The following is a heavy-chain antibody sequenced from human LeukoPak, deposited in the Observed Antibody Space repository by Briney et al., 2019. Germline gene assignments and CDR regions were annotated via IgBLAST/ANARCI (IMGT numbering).Heavy chain of an antibody. CDR1: GYTFTSYY. J-gene: IGHJ4*02. CDR3: ARRASGVGFDY. D-gene: IGHD3-10*01. Sequence: ASVKVSCKASGYTFTSYYMHWVRQAPGQGLEGMGIINPSGGSTSYAQKFQGRVTMTRDMSTSTVYMELSSLRSEDTAVYYCARRASGVGFDYWGQGTLVTVSS. CDR2: INPSGGST. V-gene: IGHV1-46*01.